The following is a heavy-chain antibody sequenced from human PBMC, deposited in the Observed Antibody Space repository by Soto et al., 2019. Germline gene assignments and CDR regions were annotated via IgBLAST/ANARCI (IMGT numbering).Heavy chain of an antibody. J-gene: IGHJ4*02. Sequence: SETLSLTCAVYGGSFSGYYWSWIRQPPGKGLEWIGEINHSGSTNYNPSLKSRVTISVDTSKNQFSLKLSSVTAADSAVYYCARSKIESGYGFDYWGQGTLVTVSS. CDR3: ARSKIESGYGFDY. CDR2: INHSGST. CDR1: GGSFSGYY. V-gene: IGHV4-34*01. D-gene: IGHD5-12*01.